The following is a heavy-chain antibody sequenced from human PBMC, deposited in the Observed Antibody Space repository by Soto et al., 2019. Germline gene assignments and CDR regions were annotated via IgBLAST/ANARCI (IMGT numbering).Heavy chain of an antibody. CDR1: GFTFIAYY. V-gene: IGHV3-7*03. J-gene: IGHJ4*02. D-gene: IGHD3-10*01. CDR3: SRENWFQDY. CDR2: IKNDGSEQ. Sequence: GGSLTLSCAASGFTFIAYYMTWVRQAPGKGLEWVASIKNDGSEQYYVDSVKGRFTISRDNAKNSLYLQMNSLRAGDTALYYCSRENWFQDYWGQGTLVTVSS.